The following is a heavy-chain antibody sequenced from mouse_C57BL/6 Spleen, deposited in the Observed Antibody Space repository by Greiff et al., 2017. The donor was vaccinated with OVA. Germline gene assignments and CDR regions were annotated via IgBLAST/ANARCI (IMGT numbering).Heavy chain of an antibody. D-gene: IGHD2-4*01. CDR1: GYSITSGYY. CDR3: ARGNGYDYDVGPFDY. V-gene: IGHV3-6*01. CDR2: ISYDGSN. Sequence: DVQLQESGPGLVKPSQSLSLTCSVTGYSITSGYYWNWIRQFPGNKLEWMGYISYDGSNNYNPSLKNRISITRDTSKNQFFLKLNSVTTEETATNYCARGNGYDYDVGPFDYWGQGTTLTVSS. J-gene: IGHJ2*01.